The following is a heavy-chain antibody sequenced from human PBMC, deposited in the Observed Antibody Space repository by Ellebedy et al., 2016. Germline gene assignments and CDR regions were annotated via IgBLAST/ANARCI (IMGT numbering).Heavy chain of an antibody. D-gene: IGHD2-15*01. J-gene: IGHJ1*01. CDR2: VNPSGGGT. Sequence: ASVKVSCKASGYTFTNYYMHWVRQAPGQGLEWMGMVNPSGGGTSYAQKFQGRVTMTRDTSTSTVYMDLSSLTSGDTAVYYCARDQSVVLAATAYLQHWGQGTLVTVSS. CDR1: GYTFTNYY. CDR3: ARDQSVVLAATAYLQH. V-gene: IGHV1-46*01.